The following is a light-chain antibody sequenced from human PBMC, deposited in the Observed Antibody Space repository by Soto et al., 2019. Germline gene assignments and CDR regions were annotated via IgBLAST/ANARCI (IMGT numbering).Light chain of an antibody. CDR2: GAS. V-gene: IGKV3-20*01. Sequence: EIVLTQSPGTLSLSPGERATLSCRASHSVSRTYLAWYQQKPGQAPRLLIYGASSRATGIPDRFSGSGSGTEFTLTISRLEPEDFATYYCQHYDDYRWTFGQGTKVDIK. CDR1: HSVSRTY. J-gene: IGKJ1*01. CDR3: QHYDDYRWT.